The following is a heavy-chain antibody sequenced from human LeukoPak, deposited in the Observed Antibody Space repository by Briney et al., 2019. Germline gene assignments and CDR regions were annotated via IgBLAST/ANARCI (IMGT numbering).Heavy chain of an antibody. CDR1: GYTFTGYY. CDR3: ARVSYPHTTGTTEYFDY. V-gene: IGHV1-2*02. Sequence: ASVKVSCKASGYTFTGYYMHWVRQAPGQGLEWMGWINPNSGGTNYAQKFQGRVTMTRDTSISTAYMELSRLRSDDTAVYYCARVSYPHTTGTTEYFDYWGQGTLVTVSS. J-gene: IGHJ4*02. CDR2: INPNSGGT. D-gene: IGHD1-7*01.